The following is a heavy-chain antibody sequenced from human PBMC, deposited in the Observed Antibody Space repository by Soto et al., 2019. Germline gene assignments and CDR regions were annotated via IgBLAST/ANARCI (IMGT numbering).Heavy chain of an antibody. CDR3: ARGMGYCSGGSCYSLGKYYYYYMDV. J-gene: IGHJ6*03. Sequence: SETLSLTCAVYGGSFSGYYWSWIRQPPGKGLEWIGEINHSGSTNYNPSLKSRVTISVDTSKNQFSLKLGSVTAADTGVYYCARGMGYCSGGSCYSLGKYYYYYMDVWGKGTTVTVSS. CDR2: INHSGST. D-gene: IGHD2-15*01. V-gene: IGHV4-34*01. CDR1: GGSFSGYY.